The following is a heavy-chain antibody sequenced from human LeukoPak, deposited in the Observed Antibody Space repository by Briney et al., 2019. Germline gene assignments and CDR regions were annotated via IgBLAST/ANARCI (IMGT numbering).Heavy chain of an antibody. J-gene: IGHJ6*03. CDR3: ARIPWSGYHYYYMDV. Sequence: SETLSLTCTVSGGSISSSSYYWGWIRQPPGKGLEWIGSIYYSGSTYYNPSLKSRVTISVDTSKNQFSLKLSSVTAADTAVYYCARIPWSGYHYYYMDVWGKGTTVTVSS. CDR2: IYYSGST. D-gene: IGHD3-3*01. CDR1: GGSISSSSYY. V-gene: IGHV4-39*07.